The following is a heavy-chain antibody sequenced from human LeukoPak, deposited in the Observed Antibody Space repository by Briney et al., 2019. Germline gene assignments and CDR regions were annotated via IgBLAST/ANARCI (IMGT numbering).Heavy chain of an antibody. D-gene: IGHD3-22*01. V-gene: IGHV3-21*01. Sequence: GGSLRLSCAASGFTFSSYSMNWVRQAPGKGLEWVSSISSSSSYIYYADSVKGRFTISRDNAKNSLYLQMNSLRAEDTAEYYCARDQTYYYDSSGYLDYWGQGTLVTVSS. CDR2: ISSSSSYI. CDR3: ARDQTYYYDSSGYLDY. CDR1: GFTFSSYS. J-gene: IGHJ4*02.